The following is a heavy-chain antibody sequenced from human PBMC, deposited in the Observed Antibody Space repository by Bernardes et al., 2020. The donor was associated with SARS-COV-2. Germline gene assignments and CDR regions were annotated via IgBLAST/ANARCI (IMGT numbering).Heavy chain of an antibody. CDR2: IDPSDSYT. D-gene: IGHD6-19*01. J-gene: IGHJ6*02. V-gene: IGHV5-10-1*01. CDR3: SRQTIGLSGWNYYSYARDV. CDR1: GYSFTRYW. Sequence: GEYLKSSCNGSGYSFTRYWIHWVRPMPGKGLEWMGRIDPSDSYTNYSPSFQGHVTISAAKSISTAYLQWSSLKASDTAMYFCSRQTIGLSGWNYYSYARDVWGQRTTVTVSS.